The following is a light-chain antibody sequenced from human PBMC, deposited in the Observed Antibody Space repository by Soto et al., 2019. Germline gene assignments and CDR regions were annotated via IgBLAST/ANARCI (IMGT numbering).Light chain of an antibody. J-gene: IGLJ3*02. V-gene: IGLV1-44*01. CDR1: NSNIGSNT. CDR3: AAWDDSLNGWV. Sequence: QSVLTQPPSASGTPGQRVTISCSGSNSNIGSNTVNWYQQVPGTAPKLLIYSNNQRPSGVPDRFSGSKSGTSASLAIGGLQSEDEADYSCAAWDDSLNGWVFGGGTKLTVL. CDR2: SNN.